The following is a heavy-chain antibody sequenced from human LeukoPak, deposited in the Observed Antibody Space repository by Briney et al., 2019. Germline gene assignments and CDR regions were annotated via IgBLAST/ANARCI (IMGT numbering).Heavy chain of an antibody. Sequence: PGGSLRLSCAASVFPFSSYWMHWVRHVPGKGLFWVSRINSDGSSTTYADSVKGRFTISRDNGKNTLYLQINSLRAEDTAVYYCATGNAHAFDIWGQGTMVTVSS. CDR2: INSDGSST. V-gene: IGHV3-74*01. CDR1: VFPFSSYW. J-gene: IGHJ3*02. CDR3: ATGNAHAFDI. D-gene: IGHD1-1*01.